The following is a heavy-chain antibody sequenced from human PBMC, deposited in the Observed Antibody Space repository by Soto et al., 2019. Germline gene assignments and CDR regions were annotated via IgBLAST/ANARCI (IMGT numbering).Heavy chain of an antibody. CDR2: INAGNGNT. CDR3: ARSSSYYFIDDY. D-gene: IGHD3-22*01. Sequence: QVQLVQSGAEEKKPGASVKVSCKASGYTFTSYAMHLVRQAPGQRLEWMGWINAGNGNTKYSQKFQGRVTITRDTSASTAYMELSSLRSEDTAVYYCARSSSYYFIDDYWGQGTLVTVSS. V-gene: IGHV1-3*05. J-gene: IGHJ4*02. CDR1: GYTFTSYA.